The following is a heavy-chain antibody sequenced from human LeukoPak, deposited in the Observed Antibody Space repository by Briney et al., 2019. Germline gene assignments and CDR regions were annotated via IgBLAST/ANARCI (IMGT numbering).Heavy chain of an antibody. CDR2: MNNDGRVI. CDR3: AREFEATGFWALDH. D-gene: IGHD3-16*01. J-gene: IGHJ4*02. Sequence: GGSLRLSCTVSGFTLNSYWMHWVRQAPGKGLVWVSRMNNDGRVISYADSVKGRFTISRDNAKNTLYLQMNSLRAEDTAVYYCAREFEATGFWALDHWGQGTLVTASS. V-gene: IGHV3-74*01. CDR1: GFTLNSYW.